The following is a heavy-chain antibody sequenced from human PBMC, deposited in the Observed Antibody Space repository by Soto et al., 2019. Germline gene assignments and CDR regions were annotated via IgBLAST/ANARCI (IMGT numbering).Heavy chain of an antibody. CDR3: ARGASGYDFDY. J-gene: IGHJ4*02. D-gene: IGHD3-3*01. Sequence: SETLSLTCTVSGGSISSYYWSWIRQPPGKGLEWIGYIYYSGSTNYNPSLKSRVTISVDTSKNQFSLKLSSVTAADTAVYYCARGASGYDFDYWGQGTLVTVSS. V-gene: IGHV4-59*01. CDR2: IYYSGST. CDR1: GGSISSYY.